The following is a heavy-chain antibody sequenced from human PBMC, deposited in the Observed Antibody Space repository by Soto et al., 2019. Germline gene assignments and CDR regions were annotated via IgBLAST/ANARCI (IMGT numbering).Heavy chain of an antibody. CDR3: AQTEDGVRSRTPAGWFDA. CDR2: IFSNDER. J-gene: IGHJ5*02. CDR1: GFSLSNAGMG. V-gene: IGHV2-26*01. Sequence: QVTLKESGPVLVKPTETLTLTCTVSGFSLSNAGMGLSWIRQPPGKALDWLAHIFSNDERRFSTSLKNRLTISKDTFNSQVVLIMTNMDPVDTATYYCAQTEDGVRSRTPAGWFDAWGQGTLVTVSS. D-gene: IGHD2-2*01.